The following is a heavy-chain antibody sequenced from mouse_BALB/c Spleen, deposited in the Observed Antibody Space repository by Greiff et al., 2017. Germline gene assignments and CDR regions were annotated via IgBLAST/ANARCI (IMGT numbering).Heavy chain of an antibody. D-gene: IGHD1-1*01. J-gene: IGHJ1*01. V-gene: IGHV1-15*01. CDR1: GYTFTDYE. CDR2: IDPETGGT. CDR3: TGITTVVATEGYFDV. Sequence: QVQLQQSGAELVRPGASVTLSCKASGYTFTDYEMHWVKQTPVHGLEWIGAIDPETGGTAYNQKFTGKATLTADKSSSTAYMELRSLTSEDSAVYYCTGITTVVATEGYFDVWGAGTTVTVSS.